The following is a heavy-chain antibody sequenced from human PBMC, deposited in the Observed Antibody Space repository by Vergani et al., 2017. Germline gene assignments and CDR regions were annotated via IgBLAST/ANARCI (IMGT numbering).Heavy chain of an antibody. Sequence: QVQLVQSGAEVKKPGASVKVSCKASGYTFTGYYMHWVRQAPGQGLEWMGWINPNSGGTNYAQKFQGRVTMTRDTSISTAYMELSRLRSDDTAVYYCARGFHYYDSSGYYFAGDDAFDIWGQGTMVTVSS. D-gene: IGHD3-22*01. V-gene: IGHV1-2*02. CDR3: ARGFHYYDSSGYYFAGDDAFDI. CDR1: GYTFTGYY. CDR2: INPNSGGT. J-gene: IGHJ3*02.